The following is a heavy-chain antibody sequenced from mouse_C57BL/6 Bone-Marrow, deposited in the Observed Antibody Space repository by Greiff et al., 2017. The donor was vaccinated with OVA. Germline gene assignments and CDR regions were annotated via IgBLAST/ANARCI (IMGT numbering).Heavy chain of an antibody. CDR2: IHPNSGST. V-gene: IGHV1-64*01. Sequence: VQLQQPGAGLVQPGASVQLSCKASGYTFTSSWMHWVKQSPGQGLEWIGMIHPNSGSTNYNEKFKSKATLTVDKSSSTAYMQLSSLSSEGSAVYYCARLCRLDYWGQGTTLTVSS. CDR3: ARLCRLDY. J-gene: IGHJ2*01. CDR1: GYTFTSSW.